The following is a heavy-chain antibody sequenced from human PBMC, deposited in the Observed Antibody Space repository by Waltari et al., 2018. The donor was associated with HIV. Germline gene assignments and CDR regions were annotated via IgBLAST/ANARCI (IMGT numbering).Heavy chain of an antibody. D-gene: IGHD5-18*01. Sequence: EVKLVESGGGLVQPGGSVRLSCAVSGFTFSSYEMNWVRQAPGKGLEWISYISSSGSSIYYADSVKGRFTISRDNGKKSLYLQMNILRAEDTAVYYCAKVREKQLWLRNWDFDLWGRGTLVTVSS. CDR1: GFTFSSYE. V-gene: IGHV3-48*03. CDR2: ISSSGSSI. J-gene: IGHJ2*01. CDR3: AKVREKQLWLRNWDFDL.